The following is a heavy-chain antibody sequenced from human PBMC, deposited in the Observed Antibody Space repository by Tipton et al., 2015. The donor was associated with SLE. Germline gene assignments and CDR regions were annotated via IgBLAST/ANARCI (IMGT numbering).Heavy chain of an antibody. CDR2: IYYSGST. D-gene: IGHD6-6*01. V-gene: IGHV4-59*01. J-gene: IGHJ3*02. CDR3: AREYSSSQGAFDI. CDR1: GGSISSYY. Sequence: TLSLTCTVSGGSISSYYWSWIRQPPGKGLEWIGYIYYSGSTNYNPSLKSRVTISVDTSKNRFSLKLSSVTAADTAVYYCAREYSSSQGAFDIWGQGTMVTVSS.